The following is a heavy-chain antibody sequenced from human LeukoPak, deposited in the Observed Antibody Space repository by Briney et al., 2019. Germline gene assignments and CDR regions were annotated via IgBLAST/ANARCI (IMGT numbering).Heavy chain of an antibody. CDR1: GYTFTSYD. V-gene: IGHV1-2*02. CDR2: INPNSGGT. D-gene: IGHD1-7*01. CDR3: ARGGNYGPPSTY. J-gene: IGHJ4*02. Sequence: ASVKVSCKASGYTFTSYDINWVRQAPGQGLEWMGWINPNSGGTNYAQKFQGRVTMTRDTSISTAYMELSSLRSEDTAVYYCARGGNYGPPSTYWGQGTLVTVSS.